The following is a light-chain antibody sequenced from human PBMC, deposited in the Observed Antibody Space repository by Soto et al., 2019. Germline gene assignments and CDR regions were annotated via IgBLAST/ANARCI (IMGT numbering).Light chain of an antibody. CDR2: DAS. Sequence: EIVLTQSPGTLSLYPGERATLSCRASQSVSSSYLAWYQQKPGQAPWLLIYDASSRATGIPDRFSGSGSGTDFTLTISRLEPEDFAVYYCQQYGSSPGTFGQGTKVEIK. CDR1: QSVSSSY. V-gene: IGKV3-20*01. CDR3: QQYGSSPGT. J-gene: IGKJ1*01.